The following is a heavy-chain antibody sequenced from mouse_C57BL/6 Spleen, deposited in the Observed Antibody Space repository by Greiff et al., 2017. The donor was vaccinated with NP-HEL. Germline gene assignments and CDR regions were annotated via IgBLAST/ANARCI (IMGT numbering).Heavy chain of an antibody. CDR1: GYSITSGYY. CDR2: ISYDGSN. CDR3: ARDLDSSGYAMDY. J-gene: IGHJ4*01. V-gene: IGHV3-6*01. Sequence: ESGPGLVKPSQSLSLTCSVTGYSITSGYYWNWIRQFPGNKLEWMGYISYDGSNNYNPSLKNRISITRDTSKNQFFLKLNSVTTEDTATYYCARDLDSSGYAMDYWGQGTSVTVSS. D-gene: IGHD3-2*02.